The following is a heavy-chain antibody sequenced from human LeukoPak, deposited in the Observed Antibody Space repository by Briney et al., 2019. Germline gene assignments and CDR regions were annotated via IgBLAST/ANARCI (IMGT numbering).Heavy chain of an antibody. CDR3: ARDQVAVAGTMGFDY. Sequence: PSETLSLTYTVSGGSISSSSYYWGWIRQPPGKGLEWIGSIYYSGSTYYNPSLKSRVTISVDTSKNQFSLKLSSVTAADTAVYYCARDQVAVAGTMGFDYWGQGTLVTVSS. CDR1: GGSISSSSYY. V-gene: IGHV4-39*07. CDR2: IYYSGST. D-gene: IGHD6-19*01. J-gene: IGHJ4*02.